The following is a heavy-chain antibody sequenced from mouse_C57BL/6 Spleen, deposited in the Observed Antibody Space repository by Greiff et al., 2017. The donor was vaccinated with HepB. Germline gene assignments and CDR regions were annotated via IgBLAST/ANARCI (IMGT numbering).Heavy chain of an antibody. J-gene: IGHJ4*01. CDR3: ARDDGYYVRAMDY. V-gene: IGHV1-19*01. CDR1: GYTFTDYY. CDR2: INPYNGGT. D-gene: IGHD2-3*01. Sequence: EVKLQQSGPVLVKPGASVKMSCKASGYTFTDYYMNWVKQSHGKSLEWIGVINPYNGGTSYNQKFKGKATLTVDKSSSTAYMELNSLTSEDSAVYYCARDDGYYVRAMDYWGQGTSVTVSS.